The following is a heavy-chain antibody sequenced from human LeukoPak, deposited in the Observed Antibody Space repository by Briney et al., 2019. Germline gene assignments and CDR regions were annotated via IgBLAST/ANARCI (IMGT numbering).Heavy chain of an antibody. V-gene: IGHV4-34*01. CDR3: ARDAATVVTPVAAFDI. D-gene: IGHD4-23*01. CDR1: GGSFSGYY. Sequence: RPSETLSLTCAVYGGSFSGYYWSWIRQPPGKGLEWIGEINHSGSTNYNPSLKSRVTISVDTSKNQFSLKLSSVTAADTAVYYCARDAATVVTPVAAFDIWGQGTMVTVSS. CDR2: INHSGST. J-gene: IGHJ3*02.